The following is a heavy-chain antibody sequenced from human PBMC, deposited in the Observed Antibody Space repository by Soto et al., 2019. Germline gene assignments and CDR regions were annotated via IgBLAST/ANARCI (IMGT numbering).Heavy chain of an antibody. Sequence: SETLSLTCTVSGFSISSGYYWGFVRQPPGKGLEWIGSMYQSGTTFYNPSLKSRVTISINTSKNQFSLKLTSVTAADTAVYYCARDWYRDGYKGGYFDYWGQGTLVTVSS. D-gene: IGHD1-26*01. J-gene: IGHJ4*02. CDR1: GFSISSGYY. CDR2: MYQSGTT. CDR3: ARDWYRDGYKGGYFDY. V-gene: IGHV4-38-2*02.